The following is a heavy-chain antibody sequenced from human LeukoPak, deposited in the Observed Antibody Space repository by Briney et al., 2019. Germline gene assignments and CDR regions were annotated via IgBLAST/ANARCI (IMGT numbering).Heavy chain of an antibody. V-gene: IGHV1-2*02. Sequence: ASVKVSCKASGYTFTGYYMHWVRQAPGQGLEWMGWINPNSGGTNYAQKFQGRVTMTRDTSISTAYMELSRLRSDDTAVYYCARDGGIYYYDSSGPFDYWGQGTLVTVSS. J-gene: IGHJ4*02. CDR1: GYTFTGYY. CDR2: INPNSGGT. CDR3: ARDGGIYYYDSSGPFDY. D-gene: IGHD3-22*01.